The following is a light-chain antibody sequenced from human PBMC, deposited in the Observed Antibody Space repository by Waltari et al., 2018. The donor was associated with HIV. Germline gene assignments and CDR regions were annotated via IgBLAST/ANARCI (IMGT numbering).Light chain of an antibody. Sequence: QSALTQPASVSGSPVQSITISCTGISSDVGGYNSVAWYQQPPCKAPKLIIYDVSNRPSGVPYRFSGSKSGNTASLTISGLQAEDEADYYCKSKTSSSTPCVFGTGTKVTVL. CDR2: DVS. J-gene: IGLJ1*01. CDR1: SSDVGGYNS. CDR3: KSKTSSSTPCV. V-gene: IGLV2-14*03.